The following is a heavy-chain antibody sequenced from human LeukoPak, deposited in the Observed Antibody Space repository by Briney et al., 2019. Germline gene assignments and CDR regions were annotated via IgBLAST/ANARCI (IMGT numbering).Heavy chain of an antibody. V-gene: IGHV3-30*18. D-gene: IGHD3-3*01. J-gene: IGHJ4*02. CDR1: GFTFSSYR. CDR2: ISYDGSHK. CDR3: AKDKGLGSYYHYFDY. Sequence: GGSLRLSCAASGFTFSSYRMNWVRQAPGKGLEWVALISYDGSHKYYADSVKGRFTISRDNSKNTLYLQMNSLRTEDTAVYYCAKDKGLGSYYHYFDYWGQGTLVTVS.